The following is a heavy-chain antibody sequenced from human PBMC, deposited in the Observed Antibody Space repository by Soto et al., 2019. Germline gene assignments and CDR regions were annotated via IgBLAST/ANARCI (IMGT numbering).Heavy chain of an antibody. CDR3: ASRDPGTSVDY. CDR2: IYRTGST. J-gene: IGHJ4*02. V-gene: IGHV4-4*09. CDR1: GGSISDYY. Sequence: SETLSLTCTVSGGSISDYYWSWIRQPAGKGLEWIGEIYRTGSTNYNPSLKSRVTISLDKSEKQFSLKVTSLTAADTAVYYCASRDPGTSVDYWGQGTLVTVSS. D-gene: IGHD1-7*01.